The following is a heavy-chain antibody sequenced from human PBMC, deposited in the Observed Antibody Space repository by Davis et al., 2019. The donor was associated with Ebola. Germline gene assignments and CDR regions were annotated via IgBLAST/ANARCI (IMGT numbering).Heavy chain of an antibody. CDR1: GYSISSGYY. Sequence: SETLSLTCTVSGYSISSGYYWGWIRQPPGKGLEWIGEINHSGSTNYNPSLKSRVTISVDTSKNQFSLRLRSVTAADTALYYCASGDGRGRSYDMDVWGQGTTVTVSS. CDR3: ASGDGRGRSYDMDV. J-gene: IGHJ6*02. V-gene: IGHV4-38-2*02. CDR2: INHSGST. D-gene: IGHD3/OR15-3a*01.